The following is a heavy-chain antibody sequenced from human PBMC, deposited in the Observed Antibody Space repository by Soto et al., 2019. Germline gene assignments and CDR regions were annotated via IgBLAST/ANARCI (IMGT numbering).Heavy chain of an antibody. CDR1: GGSFSGYY. V-gene: IGHV4-34*01. D-gene: IGHD3-3*01. Sequence: SETLSLTCAVYGGSFSGYYWSWIRQPPGKGLEWIGEINHSGSTNYNPSLKSRVTISVDTSKNQFSLKLSSVTAADTAVYYCARAVKGPFWSGYSGRDRTVRGYMDVWGKGTTVTVSS. J-gene: IGHJ6*03. CDR2: INHSGST. CDR3: ARAVKGPFWSGYSGRDRTVRGYMDV.